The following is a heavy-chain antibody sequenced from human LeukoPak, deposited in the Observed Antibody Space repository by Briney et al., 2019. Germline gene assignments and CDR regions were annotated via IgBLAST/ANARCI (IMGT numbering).Heavy chain of an antibody. D-gene: IGHD2-21*01. CDR2: IFYTGDS. J-gene: IGHJ4*02. CDR3: ARHRFASPLDS. Sequence: SETLSLTCTVSGVSSSSSYWSWIRQPPGRGLEWIGYIFYTGDSNHNPSFKSRVSISLDTSKDQISLKLSSVTAADTAVYYCARHRFASPLDSWGQGTLVTVSS. CDR1: GVSSSSSY. V-gene: IGHV4-59*08.